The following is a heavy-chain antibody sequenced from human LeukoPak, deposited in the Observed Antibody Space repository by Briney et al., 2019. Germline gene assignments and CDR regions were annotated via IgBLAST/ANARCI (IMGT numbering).Heavy chain of an antibody. J-gene: IGHJ4*02. Sequence: SETLSLTCTVSGGSISSYYWSWIRQPPGKGLEWIGYIYYSGSANYNPSLKSRVTISVDTSKNQFSLKLSSVTAADTAVYYCATQDYYDFWSGNDYWGRGTLVTVSS. CDR2: IYYSGSA. D-gene: IGHD3-3*01. CDR1: GGSISSYY. CDR3: ATQDYYDFWSGNDY. V-gene: IGHV4-59*08.